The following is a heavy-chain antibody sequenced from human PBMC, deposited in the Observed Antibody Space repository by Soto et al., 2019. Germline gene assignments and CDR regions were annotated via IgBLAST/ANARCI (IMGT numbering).Heavy chain of an antibody. CDR3: AKGSMSAHQFPDH. J-gene: IGHJ4*02. Sequence: DSVKGRFTISRDNSKNTLDLQMNGLRAEDTAVYYCAKGSMSAHQFPDHWGQGTLVTVSS. D-gene: IGHD6-6*01. V-gene: IGHV3-30*02.